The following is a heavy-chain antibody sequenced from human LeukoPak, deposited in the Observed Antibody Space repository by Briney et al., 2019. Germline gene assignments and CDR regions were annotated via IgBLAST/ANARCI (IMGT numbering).Heavy chain of an antibody. CDR3: AFSSGGPGAFDI. J-gene: IGHJ3*02. Sequence: QPGGSLRLSCAASGFTFSSYAMSWVRQAPGKGLEWVSAISGSGGSTYYADSVKGRFTISRDNSKNTLYLQMNSLRAEDTAVYYCAFSSGGPGAFDIWGQGTMVTVSS. CDR1: GFTFSSYA. CDR2: ISGSGGST. D-gene: IGHD6-19*01. V-gene: IGHV3-23*01.